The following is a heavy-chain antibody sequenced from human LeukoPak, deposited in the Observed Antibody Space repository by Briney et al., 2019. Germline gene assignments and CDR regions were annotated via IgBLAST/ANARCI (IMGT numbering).Heavy chain of an antibody. V-gene: IGHV4-59*01. CDR1: GGSISSYY. J-gene: IGHJ4*02. CDR3: AGGSAGVGSTNY. Sequence: PSETLSLTCSVSGGSISSYYWSWTRQPPGKGLEWIGYVYYSGSTSYNPSLRGRVTISIDTSKNQFSLKLSSVTAADTAVYYCAGGSAGVGSTNYWGQGSLVTVSS. CDR2: VYYSGST. D-gene: IGHD1-26*01.